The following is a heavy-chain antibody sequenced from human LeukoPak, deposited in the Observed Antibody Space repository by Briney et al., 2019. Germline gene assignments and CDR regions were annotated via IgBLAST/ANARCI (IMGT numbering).Heavy chain of an antibody. V-gene: IGHV4-59*12. CDR2: IYYSGST. Sequence: SETLSLTCAVSGGSISSYYWSWIRQPPGKGLEWIGDIYYSGSTNYNPSLKSRVTISVDTSKNQVSLKLSSVTAADTAVYYCARAVRLYDSSGCYCYWGQGTLVSVSS. CDR3: ARAVRLYDSSGCYCY. J-gene: IGHJ4*02. D-gene: IGHD3-22*01. CDR1: GGSISSYY.